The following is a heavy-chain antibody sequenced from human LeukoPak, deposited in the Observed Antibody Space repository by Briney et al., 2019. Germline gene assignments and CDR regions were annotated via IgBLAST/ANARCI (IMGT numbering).Heavy chain of an antibody. CDR1: GGTFSSYA. J-gene: IGHJ4*02. V-gene: IGHV1-69*06. CDR3: ARVGRGIAAAFDY. Sequence: GASVKVSCKASGGTFSSYAISWVRQAPGQGLEWMGGIIPIFGTADYAQKFQGRVTITADRSTSTAYMELSSLRSEDTAVYYCARVGRGIAAAFDYWGQGTLVTVSS. D-gene: IGHD6-13*01. CDR2: IIPIFGTA.